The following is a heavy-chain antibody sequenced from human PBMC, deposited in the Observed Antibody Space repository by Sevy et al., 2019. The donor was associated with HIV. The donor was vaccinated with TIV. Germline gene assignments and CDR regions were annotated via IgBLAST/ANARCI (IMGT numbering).Heavy chain of an antibody. D-gene: IGHD6-6*01. CDR1: GFTFSSYA. CDR3: ARGGSSSSALLGY. Sequence: GGSLRLSCAASGFTFSSYAMHWVRQAPGKGLEYVSAISSNGGSTYYANSVKGRFTISRDNSKNTLYLQMGSLRAEDMAVYYCARGGSSSSALLGYWGQGTLVTVSS. J-gene: IGHJ4*02. CDR2: ISSNGGST. V-gene: IGHV3-64*01.